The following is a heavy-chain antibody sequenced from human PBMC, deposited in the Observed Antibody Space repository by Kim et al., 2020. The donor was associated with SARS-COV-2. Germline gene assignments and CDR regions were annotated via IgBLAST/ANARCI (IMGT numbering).Heavy chain of an antibody. CDR2: ISYDGSNK. Sequence: GGSLRLSCAASGFTFSSYAMHWVRHAPGKGLEWVAVISYDGSNKYYADSVKGRFTISRDNSKNTLYLQMNSLRAEDTAVYYCARGGVVRYYYYYYGMDVSGQGTTVTVSS. J-gene: IGHJ6*02. CDR3: ARGGVVRYYYYYYGMDV. V-gene: IGHV3-30-3*01. CDR1: GFTFSSYA. D-gene: IGHD3-16*02.